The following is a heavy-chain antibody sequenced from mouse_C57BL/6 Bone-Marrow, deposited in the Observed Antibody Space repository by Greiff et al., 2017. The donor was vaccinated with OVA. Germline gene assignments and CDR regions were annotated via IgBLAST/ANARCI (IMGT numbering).Heavy chain of an antibody. CDR3: ARDLNVLAY. J-gene: IGHJ3*01. CDR1: GYSITSGYY. V-gene: IGHV3-6*01. CDR2: ISYDGSN. Sequence: EVKLMESGPGLVKPSPSLYLTCSVTGYSITSGYYWNWIRQFPGNKLEWIGYISYDGSNNYNPSLKNRISMTRDTSKNQFFLKLNSVTTEDTATYYCARDLNVLAYWGQGTLVTVSA.